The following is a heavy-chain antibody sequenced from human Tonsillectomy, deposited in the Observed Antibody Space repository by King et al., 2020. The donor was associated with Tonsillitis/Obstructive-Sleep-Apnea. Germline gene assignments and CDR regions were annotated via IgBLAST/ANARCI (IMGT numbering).Heavy chain of an antibody. CDR3: AHSLHYTLGL. J-gene: IGHJ4*02. CDR1: GFSLSTSGVC. Sequence: TLKESGPTLVKPTQTLTLSCTFSGFSLSTSGVCVGCIRQPPGKALEGLTLIYWDDDNRYSPSLKSRLTITKGTSKNQVVLTMTNMDPVDTATYYCAHSLHYTLGLWGQGTLVTVSS. D-gene: IGHD2-2*02. CDR2: IYWDDDN. V-gene: IGHV2-5*02.